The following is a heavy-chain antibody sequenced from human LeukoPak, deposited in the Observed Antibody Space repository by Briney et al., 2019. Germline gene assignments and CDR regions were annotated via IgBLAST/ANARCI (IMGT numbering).Heavy chain of an antibody. J-gene: IGHJ4*02. CDR1: GCSISSYY. D-gene: IGHD2-2*01. Sequence: NPSETLSLTCTVSGCSISSYYWSWIRQPPGKRLEWIGYIYHSGSTNYNSSLKSRVTISVDTSKNQFSLKLSSVTAADTAVYYCARHAAFAEYQSHLTHFDYWGQGTLVTVSS. CDR3: ARHAAFAEYQSHLTHFDY. CDR2: IYHSGST. V-gene: IGHV4-59*08.